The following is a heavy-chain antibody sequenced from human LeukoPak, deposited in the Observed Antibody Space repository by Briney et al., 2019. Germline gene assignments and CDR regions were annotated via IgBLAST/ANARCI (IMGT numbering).Heavy chain of an antibody. D-gene: IGHD3-10*01. CDR2: ISAYNGNT. Sequence: GASVKVFCKASGYTLTSYGISWVQQAPGQGLEWMGWISAYNGNTNYAQNLQGRVAMTTDTSTNTAYMELTNLRSDDTAVYYCARDLPYYYGSGRYYRFDYWGQGTLVTVSS. V-gene: IGHV1-18*01. CDR1: GYTLTSYG. J-gene: IGHJ4*02. CDR3: ARDLPYYYGSGRYYRFDY.